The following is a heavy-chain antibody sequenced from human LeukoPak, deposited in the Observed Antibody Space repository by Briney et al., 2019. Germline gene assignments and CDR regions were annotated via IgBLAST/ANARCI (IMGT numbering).Heavy chain of an antibody. J-gene: IGHJ4*02. CDR3: AKDLVLPAYQPFDS. CDR2: INPNSGGT. V-gene: IGHV1-2*02. D-gene: IGHD3-9*01. CDR1: GYTFTGYY. Sequence: WASVKVSCKASGYTFTGYYMHWVRQAPGQGLEWMGWINPNSGGTNYAQKFQGRFTISRDNSKKTLYLQMNSLRVEDTAVYYCAKDLVLPAYQPFDSWGQGTLVTVSS.